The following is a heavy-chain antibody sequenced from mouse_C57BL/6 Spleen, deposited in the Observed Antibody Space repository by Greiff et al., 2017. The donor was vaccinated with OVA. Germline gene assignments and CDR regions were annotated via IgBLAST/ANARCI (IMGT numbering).Heavy chain of an antibody. CDR1: GFTFSSYA. J-gene: IGHJ4*01. CDR2: ISDGGSYT. CDR3: ARGLLRSSMDY. Sequence: EVQRVESGGGLVKPGGSLKLSCAASGFTFSSYAMSWVRQTPEKRLEWVATISDGGSYTYYPDNVKGRFTISRDNAKNNLYLQMSHLKSEDKAMYYCARGLLRSSMDYWGQGTSVTVSS. D-gene: IGHD1-1*01. V-gene: IGHV5-4*01.